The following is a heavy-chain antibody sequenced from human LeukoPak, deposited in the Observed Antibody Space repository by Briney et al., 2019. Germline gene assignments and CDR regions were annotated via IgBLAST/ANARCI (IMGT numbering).Heavy chain of an antibody. CDR1: GFTFRGSA. D-gene: IGHD6-13*01. Sequence: GGFLRLSCAASGFTFRGSAMHWVRQASGKGLEWLGRIRSKADSYTTAYAASVKGRFTVSRDDSKNTAYLQMNSLKTEDTAVYYCRAAADLNDYWGQGTLVTVSS. CDR2: IRSKADSYTT. V-gene: IGHV3-73*01. J-gene: IGHJ4*02. CDR3: RAAADLNDY.